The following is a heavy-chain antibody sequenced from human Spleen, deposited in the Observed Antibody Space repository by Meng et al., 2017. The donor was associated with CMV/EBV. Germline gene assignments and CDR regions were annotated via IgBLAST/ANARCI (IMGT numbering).Heavy chain of an antibody. D-gene: IGHD1-20*01. CDR2: ISAGGSAT. J-gene: IGHJ3*02. Sequence: GGSLRLSCAASGFTFSSYAMNWVRQAPGKGLEWVSAISAGGSATYYADSVKGRFTISRDNSKNTLYLQMNSLRAEDTAVYYCAKELRNWNDRAFDIWGQGTMVTVSS. CDR1: GFTFSSYA. V-gene: IGHV3-23*01. CDR3: AKELRNWNDRAFDI.